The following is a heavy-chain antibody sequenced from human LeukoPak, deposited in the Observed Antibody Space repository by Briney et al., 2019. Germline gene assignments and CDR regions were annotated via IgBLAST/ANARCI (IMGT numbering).Heavy chain of an antibody. CDR3: AKDGRPFDY. CDR1: GFTFSSYG. V-gene: IGHV3-30*18. CDR2: ISYDGSNK. D-gene: IGHD1-1*01. J-gene: IGHJ4*02. Sequence: GGSLRLSCAASGFTFSSYGMHWVRQAPGKGLEWVAVISYDGSNKYYAVSVKGRFTISRDNSKNTLYLQMNSLRAEDTAVYYCAKDGRPFDYWGQGTLVTVSS.